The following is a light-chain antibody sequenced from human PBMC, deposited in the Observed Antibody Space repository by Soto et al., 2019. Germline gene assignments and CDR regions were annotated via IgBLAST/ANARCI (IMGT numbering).Light chain of an antibody. CDR2: GAS. Sequence: EIVLTQSPCTLSLTTGERATLSCRASQSVSSSYLAWYQQKPGQAPRLLIYGASSRATGIPDRFSGSGSGTDFTLTIIRLEHEDFAVYYRQQYGRLLNFGGGTKVEI. CDR3: QQYGRLLN. CDR1: QSVSSSY. V-gene: IGKV3-20*01. J-gene: IGKJ4*01.